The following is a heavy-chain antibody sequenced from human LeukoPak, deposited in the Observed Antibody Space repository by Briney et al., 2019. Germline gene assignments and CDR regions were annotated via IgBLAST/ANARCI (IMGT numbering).Heavy chain of an antibody. CDR1: GFTFSTYA. J-gene: IGHJ4*02. V-gene: IGHV3-33*01. CDR3: ARDRLTTVTTFHFDY. Sequence: GRSLRLSCAASGFTFSTYAMHWVRQAPGKGREWVAVIWSDSTNKYYADSVRGRFTISRDNSKSTLYQQMSSLRAEDTAMYYCARDRLTTVTTFHFDYWGQGTLVTVSS. CDR2: IWSDSTNK. D-gene: IGHD4-17*01.